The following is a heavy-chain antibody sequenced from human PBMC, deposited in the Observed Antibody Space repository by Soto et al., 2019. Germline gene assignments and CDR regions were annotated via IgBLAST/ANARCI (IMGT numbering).Heavy chain of an antibody. CDR1: GGSISRGGFY. CDR3: ARDPAP. J-gene: IGHJ5*02. V-gene: IGHV4-31*03. Sequence: PSQTMSLTCTVSGGSISRGGFYWSWIRQNPGKGLEWIGYTYNSLSTYYNPSLKSRVTISVDTSKNQFSLNFISVTAADTAVYYCARDPAPWGQGTLVTVSS. CDR2: TYNSLST.